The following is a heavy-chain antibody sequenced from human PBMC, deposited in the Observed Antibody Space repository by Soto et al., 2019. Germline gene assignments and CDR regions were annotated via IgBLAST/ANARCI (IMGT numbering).Heavy chain of an antibody. D-gene: IGHD2-15*01. J-gene: IGHJ4*02. CDR3: ARGYCSSGGSCYFFDY. V-gene: IGHV5-51*01. CDR2: IYPGDSDT. Sequence: GESLKISCKGSGYSFTSYWIGWVRQMPGKGLEWMGIIYPGDSDTRYSPSFQGQVTISADKSISTAYLQWSSLKASDTAMYYCARGYCSSGGSCYFFDYWGQGTLVTVSS. CDR1: GYSFTSYW.